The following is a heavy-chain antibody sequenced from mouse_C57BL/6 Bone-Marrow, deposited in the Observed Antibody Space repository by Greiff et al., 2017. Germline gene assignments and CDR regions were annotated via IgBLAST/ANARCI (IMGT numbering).Heavy chain of an antibody. CDR3: AVPFAY. J-gene: IGHJ3*01. CDR1: GFTFSDYG. CDR2: ISSGSSTI. V-gene: IGHV5-17*01. Sequence: EVKLMESGGGLVKPGGSLKLSCAASGFTFSDYGIHWVRQAPEKGLEWVAYISSGSSTIYYADTVKGRFTISRDNAKNTLFLQMTSLRSEDTAMYYCAVPFAYWGQGTLVTVSA.